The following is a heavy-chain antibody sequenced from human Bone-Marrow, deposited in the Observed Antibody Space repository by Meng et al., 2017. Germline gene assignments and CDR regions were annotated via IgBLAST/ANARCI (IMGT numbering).Heavy chain of an antibody. CDR1: GASISSSHW. CDR2: IYHDGST. CDR3: ARAAYDIWSGYAP. D-gene: IGHD3-3*01. Sequence: VELQGSRPGVVKPSGNLSLTCAVSGASISSSHWWGWVRQPPGKGLEWIGEIYHDGSTNYTPSLKSRVTISVDKSKNQFSLKLSSVTAADTAVYYCARAAYDIWSGYAPWGQGSLVTVSS. V-gene: IGHV4-4*02. J-gene: IGHJ5*02.